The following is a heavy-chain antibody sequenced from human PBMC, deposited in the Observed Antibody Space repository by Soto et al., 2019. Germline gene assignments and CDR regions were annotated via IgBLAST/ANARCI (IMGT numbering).Heavy chain of an antibody. Sequence: PSETLSLPCTLSAGSTTHCYRSWIRQSPRKALKWSGYGYRCESIPYNPSLKTPFTIILDPSENQFSFRLSSVTAADTAVYYCAGAGAGFGAYWYFDRWGRGTLVTVSS. V-gene: IGHV4-59*01. CDR2: GYRCESI. CDR1: AGSTTHCY. J-gene: IGHJ2*01. CDR3: AGAGAGFGAYWYFDR. D-gene: IGHD3-16*01.